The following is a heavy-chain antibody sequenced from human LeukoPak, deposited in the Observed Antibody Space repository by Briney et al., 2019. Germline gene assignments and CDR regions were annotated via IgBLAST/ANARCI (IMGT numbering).Heavy chain of an antibody. CDR3: ARDRGKWEHLRFFDY. CDR1: GYTFTSYG. D-gene: IGHD1-26*01. CDR2: ISAYNGNT. J-gene: IGHJ4*02. Sequence: ASVKVSCKTSGYTFTSYGISWVRQAPGQGLEWMGWISAYNGNTNYAQKFQGRVTMTTDTSTSTAYMELRSLRSDNTAMYYCARDRGKWEHLRFFDYWGQGTLVTVSS. V-gene: IGHV1-18*01.